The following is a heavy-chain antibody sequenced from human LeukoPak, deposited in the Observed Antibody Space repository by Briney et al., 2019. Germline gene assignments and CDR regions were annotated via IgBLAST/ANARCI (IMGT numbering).Heavy chain of an antibody. D-gene: IGHD3-16*01. Sequence: SETLSLTCTVSSGSISNHYWSWIRQPPGKGLEWLGYISYSGSTNYNPSLKSRVTISVDTSKNQFSLELSSVTAADTAVYYCGRVGRENYVWGSYSFLSWGEGALVTVSS. CDR3: GRVGRENYVWGSYSFLS. J-gene: IGHJ4*02. V-gene: IGHV4-59*11. CDR2: ISYSGST. CDR1: SGSISNHY.